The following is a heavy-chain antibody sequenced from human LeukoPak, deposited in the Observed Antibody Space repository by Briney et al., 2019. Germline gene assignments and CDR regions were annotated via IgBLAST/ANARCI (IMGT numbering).Heavy chain of an antibody. CDR1: GYTFTGYY. CDR2: INPNSGDT. CDR3: ARVRYRLAETYIDY. V-gene: IGHV1-2*02. D-gene: IGHD3-16*01. J-gene: IGHJ4*02. Sequence: ASVKVSCRASGYTFTGYYMHWVRQAPGQGLEWMGWINPNSGDTNYAQKFQGRVTMTRDTSISTAYMELSRLRSDDTAVYYCARVRYRLAETYIDYWGQGTLVTVSS.